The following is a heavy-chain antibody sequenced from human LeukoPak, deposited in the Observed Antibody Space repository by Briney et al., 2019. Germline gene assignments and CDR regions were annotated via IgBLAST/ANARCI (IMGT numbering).Heavy chain of an antibody. V-gene: IGHV3-74*01. CDR2: INSDGSST. J-gene: IGHJ4*02. Sequence: PGGSLRLSCAASGFTFSSYWMHWVRQAPGKGLVWVSRINSDGSSTSYADSVKGRFTISRDNSKNTLYLQMNSLRAEDTAVYYCASESSSWYFDYWGQGTLVTVSS. D-gene: IGHD6-13*01. CDR1: GFTFSSYW. CDR3: ASESSSWYFDY.